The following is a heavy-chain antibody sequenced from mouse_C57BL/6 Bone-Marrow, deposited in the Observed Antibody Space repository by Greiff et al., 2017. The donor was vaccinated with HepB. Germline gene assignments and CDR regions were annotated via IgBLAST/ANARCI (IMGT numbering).Heavy chain of an antibody. CDR2: INYDGSST. Sequence: EVKVVESEGGLVQPGSSMKLSCTASGFTFSDYYMAWVRQVPEKGLEWVANINYDGSSTYYLDSLKSRFIISRDNAKNILYLQMSSLKSEDTATYYCARAAYYDYDGRFAYWGQGTLVTVSA. J-gene: IGHJ3*01. V-gene: IGHV5-16*01. CDR1: GFTFSDYY. D-gene: IGHD2-4*01. CDR3: ARAAYYDYDGRFAY.